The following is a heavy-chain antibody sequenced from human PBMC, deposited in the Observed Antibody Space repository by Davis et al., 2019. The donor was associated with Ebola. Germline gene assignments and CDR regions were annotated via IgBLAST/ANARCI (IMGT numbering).Heavy chain of an antibody. CDR1: GGSISSDDYY. V-gene: IGHV4-30-4*01. CDR3: ARAFHNWYFDL. Sequence: PSETLSLTCNVSGGSISSDDYYWTWIRQPPGKGLEWIAYIYYSGSAYYNPSLKSRVTISLDTSRNQFSLRLGSVTAADTAVYYCARAFHNWYFDLWGRGSLVTVSS. J-gene: IGHJ2*01. CDR2: IYYSGSA.